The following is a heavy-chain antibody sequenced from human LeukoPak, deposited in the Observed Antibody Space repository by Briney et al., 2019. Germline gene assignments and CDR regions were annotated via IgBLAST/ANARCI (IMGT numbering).Heavy chain of an antibody. Sequence: GGSLRLSCAASGFTVSTYYMTWVRQAPGKGLECVSVIYNGGSTYYADSVKGRFTVSRDNSKNTLYLQMNSLRAEDTAMYYCARGLGYCTSTTCLLPFDYWGQGTPVTLSS. CDR2: IYNGGST. J-gene: IGHJ4*02. CDR1: GFTVSTYY. CDR3: ARGLGYCTSTTCLLPFDY. D-gene: IGHD2-2*01. V-gene: IGHV3-53*01.